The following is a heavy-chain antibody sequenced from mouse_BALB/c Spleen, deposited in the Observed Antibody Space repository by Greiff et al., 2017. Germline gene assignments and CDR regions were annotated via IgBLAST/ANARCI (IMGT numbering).Heavy chain of an antibody. CDR1: GFTFSSYA. J-gene: IGHJ3*01. V-gene: IGHV5-9-4*01. D-gene: IGHD1-1*01. Sequence: DVKLVESGGGLVKPGGSLKLSCAASGFTFSSYAMSWVRQSPEKRLEWVAEISSGGSYTYYPDTVTGRFTISRDNAKNTLYLEMSSLRSEDTAMYYCARDGYYGSSPWFAYWGQGTLVTISA. CDR2: ISSGGSYT. CDR3: ARDGYYGSSPWFAY.